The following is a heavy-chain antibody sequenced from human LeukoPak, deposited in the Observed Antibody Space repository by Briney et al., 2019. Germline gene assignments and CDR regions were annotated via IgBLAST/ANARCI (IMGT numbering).Heavy chain of an antibody. CDR3: ARARPLLPLAPFDY. D-gene: IGHD2-15*01. Sequence: GGSLRLSCAGSGFTFSSYAMSWVRQAPGKGLEWVSAITDTGGDTYHADSVKGRFTISRDNSKNTVYLQMNSLRPEDTAVYYCARARPLLPLAPFDYWGQGTQVIVSS. V-gene: IGHV3-23*01. J-gene: IGHJ4*02. CDR1: GFTFSSYA. CDR2: ITDTGGDT.